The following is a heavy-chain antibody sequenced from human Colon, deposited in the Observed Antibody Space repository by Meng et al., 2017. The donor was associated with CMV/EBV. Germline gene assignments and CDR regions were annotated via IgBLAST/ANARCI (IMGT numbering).Heavy chain of an antibody. Sequence: ASVKVSCKTSGYTFTSYWMHWVRQARGQGFEWMGIISPSAGTTVYAQKFQGRISMTRDKSSTTVYLELSSLWSDDTAVYFCVRGPAPARTGAYFDSWGQGTLVTVSS. CDR1: GYTFTSYW. D-gene: IGHD2-2*01. V-gene: IGHV1-46*01. CDR2: ISPSAGTT. CDR3: VRGPAPARTGAYFDS. J-gene: IGHJ4*02.